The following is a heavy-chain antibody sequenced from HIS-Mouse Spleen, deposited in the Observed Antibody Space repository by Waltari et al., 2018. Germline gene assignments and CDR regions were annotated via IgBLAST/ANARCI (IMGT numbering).Heavy chain of an antibody. CDR1: GFTFSRYA. CDR3: ARDQTGYDY. V-gene: IGHV3-30*04. CDR2: ISYDGSNK. D-gene: IGHD1-1*01. Sequence: QVQLVESGGGVVQPGRSLRLPCAASGFTFSRYAMHGVRQAPGKGLEGVAVISYDGSNKYYADSVKGRFTISRDNSKNTLYLQMNSLRAEDTAVYYCARDQTGYDYWGQGTLVTVSS. J-gene: IGHJ4*02.